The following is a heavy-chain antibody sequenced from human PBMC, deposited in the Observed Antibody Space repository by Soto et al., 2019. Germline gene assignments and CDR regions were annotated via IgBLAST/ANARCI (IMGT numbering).Heavy chain of an antibody. J-gene: IGHJ4*02. CDR3: ARSGYSFAWGY. V-gene: IGHV3-53*01. D-gene: IGHD5-18*01. CDR1: GFLVNSAY. Sequence: EVQLVESGGGLIPPGGSLRLSCAASGFLVNSAYMTWVRQAPGKGLEWLSMINSDGSTLYAESVKGRFTISRDNSKNWLDLQINSLSAEDTAMYYCARSGYSFAWGYWGQGTLVIVTS. CDR2: INSDGST.